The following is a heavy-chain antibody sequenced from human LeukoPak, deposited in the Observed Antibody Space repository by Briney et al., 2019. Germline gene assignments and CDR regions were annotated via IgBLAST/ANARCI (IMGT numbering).Heavy chain of an antibody. Sequence: ASVKVSCKASGYTFTSYDINWVRQAPGQGLEWMGWINPNSGGTNYAQKFQGRVTMTRDTSISTAYMELSRLRSDDTAVYYCARAVAVAGIRPGGYWGQGTLVTVSS. CDR3: ARAVAVAGIRPGGY. J-gene: IGHJ4*02. V-gene: IGHV1-2*02. D-gene: IGHD6-19*01. CDR2: INPNSGGT. CDR1: GYTFTSYD.